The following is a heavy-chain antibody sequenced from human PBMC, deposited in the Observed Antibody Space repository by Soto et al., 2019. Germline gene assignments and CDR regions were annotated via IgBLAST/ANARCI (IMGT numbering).Heavy chain of an antibody. CDR3: ARDRADGYNFRHSFFDY. V-gene: IGHV3-33*01. CDR2: IWYDGSNK. D-gene: IGHD5-12*01. CDR1: GFTFRSYG. Sequence: QVQLVESGGGVVQPGRSLRLSCAASGFTFRSYGMHWVRQAPGKGLEWVAVIWYDGSNKYYADSVKGRFTISRDNSKNTLYLQMNSLRAEDTAVYYCARDRADGYNFRHSFFDYWGQGTLVTVSS. J-gene: IGHJ4*02.